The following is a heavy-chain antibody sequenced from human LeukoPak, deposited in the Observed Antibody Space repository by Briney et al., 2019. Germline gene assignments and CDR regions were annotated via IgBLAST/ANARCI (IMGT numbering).Heavy chain of an antibody. Sequence: SETLSLTCAVYGWSFSGYDWSWIRQPPGKGLEWVGEINHSGSTNYNPSLKSRVTISVATSKNQFSLKLSSVTAADTAVYYCARDVRVLSAHNWFAPWGQGTLVTVPS. J-gene: IGHJ5*02. D-gene: IGHD3-10*02. V-gene: IGHV4-34*01. CDR1: GWSFSGYD. CDR3: ARDVRVLSAHNWFAP. CDR2: INHSGST.